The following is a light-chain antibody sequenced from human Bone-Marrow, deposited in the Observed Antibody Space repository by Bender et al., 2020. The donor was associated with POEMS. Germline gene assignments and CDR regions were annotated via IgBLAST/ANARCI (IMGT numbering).Light chain of an antibody. Sequence: QSALTQPASVSGSPGQSITISCTGTSSDVGNYNLVSWYQQHPGRAPKLIIYEANKRPSGVSNRFSGSKSGNTASLTISGLQAGDEADYQCCSYAGSSTFVCGGGTKVTVL. V-gene: IGLV2-23*01. CDR3: CSYAGSSTFV. J-gene: IGLJ2*01. CDR1: SSDVGNYNL. CDR2: EAN.